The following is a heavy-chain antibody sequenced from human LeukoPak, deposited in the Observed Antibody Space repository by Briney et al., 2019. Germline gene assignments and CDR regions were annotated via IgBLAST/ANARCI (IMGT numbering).Heavy chain of an antibody. J-gene: IGHJ3*02. CDR3: ARERGYCSSTSCYGAFDI. CDR2: ISSSGSTI. CDR1: GFTFSDYY. V-gene: IGHV3-11*04. Sequence: GGSLRLSCAASGFTFSDYYMSWIRQAPGKGLERVSYISSSGSTIYYADSVKGRFTISRDDAKNSLYLQMNSLRAEDTAVYYCARERGYCSSTSCYGAFDIWGQGTMVTVSS. D-gene: IGHD2-2*01.